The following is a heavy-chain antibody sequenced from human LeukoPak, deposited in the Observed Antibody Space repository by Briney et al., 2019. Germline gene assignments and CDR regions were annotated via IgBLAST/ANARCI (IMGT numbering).Heavy chain of an antibody. D-gene: IGHD3-9*01. CDR3: ARGLFDWLPFDY. V-gene: IGHV4-4*07. Sequence: SETLSLTCTVSGGSISSYYWSWIRQPAGKGLEWIGRIYTSGSTNYNPSLKSRVTMSVDTSKNQFSLQLSSVTAADTAVYYCARGLFDWLPFDYWGQGTLVTVSS. CDR2: IYTSGST. CDR1: GGSISSYY. J-gene: IGHJ4*02.